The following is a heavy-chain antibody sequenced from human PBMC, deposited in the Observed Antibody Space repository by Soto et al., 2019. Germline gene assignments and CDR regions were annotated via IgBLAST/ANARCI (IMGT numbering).Heavy chain of an antibody. D-gene: IGHD6-19*01. V-gene: IGHV5-51*01. CDR1: GYSFTSYW. J-gene: IGHJ5*02. CDR3: ARRFGAVAGTEEWFDP. Sequence: PGESLKISCKGSGYSFTSYWIGWVRQMPGKGLEWMGIIYPGDSDTRYSPSFQGQVTISADKSISTAYLQWSSLKASDTAMYYCARRFGAVAGTEEWFDPWGQGTLVTVSS. CDR2: IYPGDSDT.